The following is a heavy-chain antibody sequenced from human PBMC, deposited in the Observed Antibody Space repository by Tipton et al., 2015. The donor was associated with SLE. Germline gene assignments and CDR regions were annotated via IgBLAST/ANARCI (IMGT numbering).Heavy chain of an antibody. V-gene: IGHV4-31*03. CDR2: IYDTGST. CDR3: ARHFLEVIKVFGVVRHRMNWFDP. J-gene: IGHJ5*02. D-gene: IGHD3-3*01. Sequence: TLSLTCSVSGGSISSGGYYWSWIRQSPGVGLEWIGYIYDTGSTYYNPSLRSRVTISVDTSKNQFSLRLSSVTAADTAVYYCARHFLEVIKVFGVVRHRMNWFDPWGQGTLVTVSA. CDR1: GGSISSGGYY.